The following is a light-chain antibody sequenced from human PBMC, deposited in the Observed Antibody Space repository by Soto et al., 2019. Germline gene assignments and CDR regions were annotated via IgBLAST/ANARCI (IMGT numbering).Light chain of an antibody. CDR3: QVWDSSTLYV. Sequence: SYELTQPPSVSVSPGQTASITCSGERLGDKYTCRYQQRPGQSPMLVIYQDTKRPSGIPERFSGSNSGNTATLTITGTQAVDEADYYCQVWDSSTLYVFGTGTKVTVL. V-gene: IGLV3-1*01. J-gene: IGLJ1*01. CDR1: RLGDKY. CDR2: QDT.